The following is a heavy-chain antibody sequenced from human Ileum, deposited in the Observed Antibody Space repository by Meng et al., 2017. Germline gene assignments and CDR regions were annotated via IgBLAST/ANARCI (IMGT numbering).Heavy chain of an antibody. CDR3: TAGRSGSAPCDF. D-gene: IGHD1-26*01. Sequence: GESLKISCVGPGITFSDHLMDWVRQAPGGGLEWVGRSRNKVNSYTTEYAASVRGRFTVSRDDSENLFYLQMNNLRTDDTAVYYCTAGRSGSAPCDFWGQGTLVTVSS. J-gene: IGHJ4*02. V-gene: IGHV3-72*01. CDR1: GITFSDHL. CDR2: SRNKVNSYTT.